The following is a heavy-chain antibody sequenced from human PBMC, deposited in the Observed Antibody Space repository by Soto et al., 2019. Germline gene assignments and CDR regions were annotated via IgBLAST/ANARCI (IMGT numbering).Heavy chain of an antibody. CDR1: GFSFSIYS. Sequence: EVQLVESGGGLVQPGGSLRLTCAASGFSFSIYSMNWVRQAPGKRLEWVSYIMPGSSHIFYADSVKGRFTISRDNAKNSLYLQMNSLRAEDTAVYYCAIEKVGPTSIHVFDIWGQGTMVIVSS. D-gene: IGHD1-26*01. CDR2: IMPGSSHI. V-gene: IGHV3-48*01. J-gene: IGHJ3*02. CDR3: AIEKVGPTSIHVFDI.